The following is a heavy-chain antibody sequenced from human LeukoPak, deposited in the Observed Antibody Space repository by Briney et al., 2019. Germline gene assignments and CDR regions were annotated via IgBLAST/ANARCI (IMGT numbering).Heavy chain of an antibody. V-gene: IGHV4-59*12. Sequence: SETLSLTCTVSGGSISSYYWSWIRQPPGKGLEWIGFIYYSGSTNYSPSLKSRVTISVDTSKNQFSLKLSSVTAADTAVYYCARDSHDYSNYFIGYYYYGMDVWGQGTTVTVSS. CDR2: IYYSGST. CDR1: GGSISSYY. CDR3: ARDSHDYSNYFIGYYYYGMDV. J-gene: IGHJ6*02. D-gene: IGHD4-11*01.